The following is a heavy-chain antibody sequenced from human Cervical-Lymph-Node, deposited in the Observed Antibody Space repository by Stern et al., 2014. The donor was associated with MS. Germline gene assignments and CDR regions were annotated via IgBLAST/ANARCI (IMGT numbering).Heavy chain of an antibody. CDR1: GGTFSSYA. D-gene: IGHD1-26*01. J-gene: IGHJ6*02. V-gene: IGHV1-69*01. CDR2: VPPIFGTA. CDR3: ARGELKEGLVRGMDV. Sequence: MQLVESGSEVKKPGSSVKVSCKASGGTFSSYAISWVRQAPGQGLEWMGGVPPIFGTANYAQKFQGRVTITADESTSTAYMELSSLRSEDTAVYYCARGELKEGLVRGMDVWGQGTTVTVSS.